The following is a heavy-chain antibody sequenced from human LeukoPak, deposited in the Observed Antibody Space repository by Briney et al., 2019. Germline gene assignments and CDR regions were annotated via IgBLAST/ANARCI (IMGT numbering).Heavy chain of an antibody. CDR1: GYTFSSYG. Sequence: ASVKVSCKASGYTFSSYGISWVRQAPGQGLEWMGWISAYNGDTDYAQKLQGRVTMTTDTSTSAAYMELRSLRSDDTAVYYCARKGTAQALDIWGQGTMVTVSS. CDR3: ARKGTAQALDI. J-gene: IGHJ3*02. V-gene: IGHV1-18*01. CDR2: ISAYNGDT. D-gene: IGHD1-1*01.